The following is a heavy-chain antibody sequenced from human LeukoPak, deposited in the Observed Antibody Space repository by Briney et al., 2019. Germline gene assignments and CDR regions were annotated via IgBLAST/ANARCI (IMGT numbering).Heavy chain of an antibody. CDR1: GYTFTSYY. Sequence: SVKVSCKASGYTFTSYYMHWVRQAPGQGLEWMGRIIPIFGTANYAQKFQGRVTITTDESTSTAYMELSSLRSEDTAVYYCARSVAARPSAHYYYYYYMDVWGKGTTVTVSS. V-gene: IGHV1-69*05. D-gene: IGHD6-6*01. CDR3: ARSVAARPSAHYYYYYYMDV. CDR2: IIPIFGTA. J-gene: IGHJ6*03.